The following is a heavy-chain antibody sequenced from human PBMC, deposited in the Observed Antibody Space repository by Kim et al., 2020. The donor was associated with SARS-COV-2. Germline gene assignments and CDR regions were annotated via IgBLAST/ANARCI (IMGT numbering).Heavy chain of an antibody. V-gene: IGHV1-69*13. Sequence: SVKVSCKASGGTFSSYAISWVRQAPGQGLEWMGGIIPIFGTANYAQKFQGRVTITADESTSTAYMELSSLRSEDTAVYYCARELNDILTGYQNWFDPWGKGTLVTVSS. CDR3: ARELNDILTGYQNWFDP. CDR2: IIPIFGTA. D-gene: IGHD3-9*01. CDR1: GGTFSSYA. J-gene: IGHJ5*02.